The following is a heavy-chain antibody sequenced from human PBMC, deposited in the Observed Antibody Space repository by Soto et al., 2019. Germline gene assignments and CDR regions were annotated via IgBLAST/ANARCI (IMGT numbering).Heavy chain of an antibody. CDR3: ASMDSRYKYFQH. CDR1: GGSISSGGYS. D-gene: IGHD3-22*01. Sequence: PSETLSLTCAVSGGSISSGGYSWSWIRQPPGKGLEWIGYIYHSGSTYYNPSLKSRVTISVDRSKNQFSLKLSSVTAADTAVYYCASMDSRYKYFQHWGQGTLVTVS. CDR2: IYHSGST. V-gene: IGHV4-30-2*01. J-gene: IGHJ1*01.